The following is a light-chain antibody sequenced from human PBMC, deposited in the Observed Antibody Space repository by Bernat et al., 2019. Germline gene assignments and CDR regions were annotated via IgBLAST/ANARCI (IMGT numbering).Light chain of an antibody. V-gene: IGKV1-39*01. CDR1: QSISSY. Sequence: DIQMTQSPSSLSASVGDRVTITCLASQSISSYLNWYQQKPGKAPKLLIYAASRLQSGVPSRFSGSGSGTDFHLTISSLQPEDFATYYCQQSYSTSWRFGHGTKVEIK. J-gene: IGKJ1*01. CDR3: QQSYSTSWR. CDR2: AAS.